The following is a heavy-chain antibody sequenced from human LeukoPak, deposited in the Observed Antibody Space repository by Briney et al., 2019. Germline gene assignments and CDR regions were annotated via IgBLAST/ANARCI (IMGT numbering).Heavy chain of an antibody. CDR2: ISGSGGST. CDR3: AKEGDYGDLPDY. Sequence: PGRSLRLSCAASGITFSTYGMHWVRQAPGKGLEWVSAISGSGGSTYYADSVKGRSTISRDNSKNTLYLQMNSLRAEDTAVYYCAKEGDYGDLPDYWGQGTLVTVSS. V-gene: IGHV3-23*01. CDR1: GITFSTYG. D-gene: IGHD4-17*01. J-gene: IGHJ4*02.